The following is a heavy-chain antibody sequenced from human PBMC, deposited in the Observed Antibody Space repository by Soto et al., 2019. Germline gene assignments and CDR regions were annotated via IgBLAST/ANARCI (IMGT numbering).Heavy chain of an antibody. V-gene: IGHV1-69*06. D-gene: IGHD3-3*01. Sequence: SVKVSCKASGGTFSSYAISWVRQAPGQGLEWMGGIIPIFGTANYAQKFQGGVTITADKSTSTAYMELSSLRSEDTAVYYCARDMEGDDFWSGNWFDPWGQGTLVTVSS. CDR1: GGTFSSYA. CDR2: IIPIFGTA. CDR3: ARDMEGDDFWSGNWFDP. J-gene: IGHJ5*02.